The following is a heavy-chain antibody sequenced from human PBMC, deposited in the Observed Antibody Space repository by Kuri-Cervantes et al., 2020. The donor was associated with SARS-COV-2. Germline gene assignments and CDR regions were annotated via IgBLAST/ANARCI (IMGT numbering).Heavy chain of an antibody. Sequence: GGSLRLSCTASGFTLGDYVMTWFRQAPGKGLEWIGFIRNRAYGGTTELAASVRGRFSMSRDDSKGIAYLHLNSLKTEDTAVYYCSREPNRGSFVYFDYWGQGTLVTVSS. CDR3: SREPNRGSFVYFDY. CDR2: IRNRAYGGTT. J-gene: IGHJ4*02. D-gene: IGHD1-26*01. CDR1: GFTLGDYV. V-gene: IGHV3-49*03.